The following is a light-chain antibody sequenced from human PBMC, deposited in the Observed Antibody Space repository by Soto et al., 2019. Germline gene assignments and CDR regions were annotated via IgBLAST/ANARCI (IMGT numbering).Light chain of an antibody. J-gene: IGKJ4*01. V-gene: IGKV3-15*01. CDR2: GAS. CDR3: QQYNNWPPLT. Sequence: EIVMTQSPVTLSVSPGERATLSCRAGQSVSSNLAWYQQKPGQAPRLLIYGASTRATGIPDRFTGRGSGTEFTLTISSLQFDDSAVYYCQQYNNWPPLTFGGGTKVDI. CDR1: QSVSSN.